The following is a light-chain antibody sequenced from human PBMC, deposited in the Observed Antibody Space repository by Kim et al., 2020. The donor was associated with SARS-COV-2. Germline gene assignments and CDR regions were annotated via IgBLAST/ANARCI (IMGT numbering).Light chain of an antibody. CDR1: ESVSSN. CDR2: GAS. J-gene: IGKJ1*01. CDR3: QQYWT. V-gene: IGKV3-15*01. Sequence: ATRTVSPGERAPLSGRASESVSSNVAWYQQKPGQAPRLPIYGASTRATGIPARFSGSGSGTEFTLTISSLQSEDFAVYYCQQYWTFGQGTKVDIK.